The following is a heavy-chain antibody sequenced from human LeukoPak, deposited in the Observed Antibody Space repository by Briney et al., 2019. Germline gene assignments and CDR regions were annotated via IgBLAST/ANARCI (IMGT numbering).Heavy chain of an antibody. D-gene: IGHD6-19*01. V-gene: IGHV1-18*01. Sequence: ASVKVSCKASSYTFTSYGISWVRPAPGQGLEWMGWISAYNGNTNYAQKLQGRVTMTTDTSTSTAYMELRSLRSDDTAVYYCARDRASSGWLNFDYWGQGTLVTVSS. J-gene: IGHJ4*02. CDR2: ISAYNGNT. CDR1: SYTFTSYG. CDR3: ARDRASSGWLNFDY.